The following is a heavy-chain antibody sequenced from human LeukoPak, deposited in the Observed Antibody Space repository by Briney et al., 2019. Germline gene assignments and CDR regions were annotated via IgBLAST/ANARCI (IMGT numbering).Heavy chain of an antibody. CDR3: ARDFHGSYWFDP. Sequence: QAGGSLRLSCAASGFTFSSYAMSWVRQAPGKGLEWVSAISGSGGSTYYADSVKGRFTISRDNSKNTLYLQMNSLRAEDTAVYYCARDFHGSYWFDPWGQGTLVIVSS. CDR1: GFTFSSYA. D-gene: IGHD1-26*01. V-gene: IGHV3-23*01. J-gene: IGHJ5*02. CDR2: ISGSGGST.